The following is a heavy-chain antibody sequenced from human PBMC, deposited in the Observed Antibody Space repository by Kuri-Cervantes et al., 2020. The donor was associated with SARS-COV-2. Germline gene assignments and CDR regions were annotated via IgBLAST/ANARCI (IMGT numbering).Heavy chain of an antibody. CDR1: GFTFSNYG. V-gene: IGHV3-30*02. CDR3: SRYCSSTSCHRRPGVFDY. Sequence: GESLKISFAASGFTFSNYGMHWVRQAPGKGLELVAFIRYDGSNKYYADSVKGRFTISRDNSKNTLYLQMNSLRAEDTAVYYCSRYCSSTSCHRRPGVFDYWGQGTLVTVSS. CDR2: IRYDGSNK. D-gene: IGHD2-2*01. J-gene: IGHJ4*02.